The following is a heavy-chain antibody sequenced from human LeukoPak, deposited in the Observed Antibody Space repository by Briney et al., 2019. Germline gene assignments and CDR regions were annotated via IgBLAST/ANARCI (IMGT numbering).Heavy chain of an antibody. CDR3: AYLGPYSSSWYRSWFDP. CDR2: ISAYNGNT. V-gene: IGHV1-18*01. CDR1: GYTFTIYG. D-gene: IGHD6-13*01. Sequence: ASVKVSSKASGYTFTIYGISWVRHAPGQGLRWMGWISAYNGNTNYAQKLQGRVTMTTDTSTSTAYMELRILRSYDTAVYYTAYLGPYSSSWYRSWFDPWGQGTLVTVSS. J-gene: IGHJ5*02.